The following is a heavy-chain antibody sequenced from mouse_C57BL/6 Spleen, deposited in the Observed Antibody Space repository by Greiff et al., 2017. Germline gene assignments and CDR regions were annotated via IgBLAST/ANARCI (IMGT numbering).Heavy chain of an antibody. CDR3: ARHGNWDTKSSFDY. CDR2: ISSGGSYT. Sequence: EVMLVEPGGDLVKPGGSLKLSCAASGFTFSSYGMSWVRQTPDKRLEWVATISSGGSYTYYPDSWKGRFTISRDNAKNTLYLQMSSRKSEDTAMYYCARHGNWDTKSSFDYWGQGTTLTVSS. CDR1: GFTFSSYG. V-gene: IGHV5-6*02. D-gene: IGHD4-1*01. J-gene: IGHJ2*01.